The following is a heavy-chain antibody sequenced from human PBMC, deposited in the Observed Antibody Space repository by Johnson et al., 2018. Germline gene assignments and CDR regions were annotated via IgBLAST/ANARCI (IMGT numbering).Heavy chain of an antibody. V-gene: IGHV4-34*01. J-gene: IGHJ6*03. D-gene: IGHD1-14*01. Sequence: QVQLQQWGAGLLKPSETLSLTCDVYGGTFSGYSWSWIRQPPGKGLEWIGEINHSGSTNYNPSLKSLVTISLDTSKNQFALKLSSVTAADKAVDNCAGAPDDPGDNGDRTQAYDYYVDVGGKGTTVSVSS. CDR2: INHSGST. CDR3: AGAPDDPGDNGDRTQAYDYYVDV. CDR1: GGTFSGYS.